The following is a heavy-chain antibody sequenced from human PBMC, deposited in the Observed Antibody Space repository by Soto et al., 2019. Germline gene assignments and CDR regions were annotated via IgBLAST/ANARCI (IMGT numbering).Heavy chain of an antibody. D-gene: IGHD3-22*01. CDR2: ISGSGGST. Sequence: GGSLRLSCAVSGFTFSSYAMRWVRQAPGKGLEWVSAISGSGGSTYYADSVKGRFTISRNNSKNTLYLQMNSLRAEDTAVYYCAKVPRYYDSSGYFDNWGQGTLGTVSS. CDR3: AKVPRYYDSSGYFDN. J-gene: IGHJ4*02. CDR1: GFTFSSYA. V-gene: IGHV3-23*01.